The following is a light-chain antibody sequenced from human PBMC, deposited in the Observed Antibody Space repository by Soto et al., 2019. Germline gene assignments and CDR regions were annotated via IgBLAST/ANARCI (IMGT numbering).Light chain of an antibody. V-gene: IGLV1-40*01. J-gene: IGLJ1*01. CDR3: QTSDSSLSGWGYV. Sequence: QSVLTQPASVSGAPGQRVTISCAGTSSNIGAGYEVHWYQQLPGTTPKLLIYNNNNRPSGVPDRFSGSVSGTSASLAITGLQADDEADYYCQTSDSSLSGWGYVFETGTKVTVL. CDR2: NNN. CDR1: SSNIGAGYE.